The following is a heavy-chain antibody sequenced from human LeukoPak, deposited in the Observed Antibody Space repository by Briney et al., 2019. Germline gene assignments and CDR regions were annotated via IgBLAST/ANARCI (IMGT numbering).Heavy chain of an antibody. J-gene: IGHJ4*02. CDR3: AKDDYDSGSFYPDY. D-gene: IGHD3-10*01. V-gene: IGHV3-23*01. CDR2: ISGSGGST. CDR1: GLTFSNYA. Sequence: GGSLRLSCAASGLTFSNYAMSWVRQAPGKGLEWVSAISGSGGSTYYADSVKGRFTISRDNSKNTLYLQMNSLRVEDTAVYYCAKDDYDSGSFYPDYWGQGTLVTVSS.